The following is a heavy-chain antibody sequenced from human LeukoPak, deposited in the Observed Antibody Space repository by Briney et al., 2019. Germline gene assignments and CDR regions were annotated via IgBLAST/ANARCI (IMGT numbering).Heavy chain of an antibody. J-gene: IGHJ6*03. V-gene: IGHV1-2*02. CDR3: ARGDSSIQYYMDV. CDR2: INPNSGGT. D-gene: IGHD6-13*01. CDR1: GYTFTGYY. Sequence: VKVSCKASGYTFTGYYMHWVRQAPGQGLEWMGWINPNSGGTNYAQKFQGRVTMTRDTSISTAYMELSRLRSDDTAVYYCARGDSSIQYYMDVWGKGTTVTVSS.